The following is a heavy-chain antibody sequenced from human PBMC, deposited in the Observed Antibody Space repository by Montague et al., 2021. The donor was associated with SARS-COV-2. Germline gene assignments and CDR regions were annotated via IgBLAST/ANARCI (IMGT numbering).Heavy chain of an antibody. V-gene: IGHV4-34*01. Sequence: SETLSLTCAVYGGSFSGYYWSWIRQPPGKGLEWVGEINHSGSTNYNPSLKSRVTISVDTSKNQFSLKLSSVTAADTAVYYWASVRYYGLGTSLGMDVWGQGTTVTVSS. J-gene: IGHJ6*02. CDR3: ASVRYYGLGTSLGMDV. D-gene: IGHD3-10*01. CDR1: GGSFSGYY. CDR2: INHSGST.